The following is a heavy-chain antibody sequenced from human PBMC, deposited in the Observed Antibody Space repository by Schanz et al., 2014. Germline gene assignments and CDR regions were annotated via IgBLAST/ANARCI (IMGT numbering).Heavy chain of an antibody. Sequence: QVQLVESGGSVVQPGRSLRLSCAGSGFSFSDYGMYWVRQVPGKGLEWVAVIWYDGSNKYYADSVKGRFTISRDNSKNTLYVQMNSLRAEDTAVYYCAKSMYSTSWAFDFWGQGAQVTVSS. J-gene: IGHJ4*02. D-gene: IGHD2-2*01. CDR3: AKSMYSTSWAFDF. V-gene: IGHV3-33*06. CDR2: IWYDGSNK. CDR1: GFSFSDYG.